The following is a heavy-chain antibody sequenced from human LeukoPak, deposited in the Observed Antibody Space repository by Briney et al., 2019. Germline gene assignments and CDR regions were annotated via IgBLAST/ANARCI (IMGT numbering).Heavy chain of an antibody. J-gene: IGHJ4*02. D-gene: IGHD1-20*01. CDR2: IYHSGST. V-gene: IGHV4-4*02. CDR1: GGSISSSNW. CDR3: ARGHNWNDGQDY. Sequence: SETLSLTCAVSGGSISSSNWWSWVRQPPGKGLEWIGEIYHSGSTNYNPSLKSRVTISVDKSKSQFSLKLSSVTAADTAVYFCARGHNWNDGQDYWGQGILVIVSS.